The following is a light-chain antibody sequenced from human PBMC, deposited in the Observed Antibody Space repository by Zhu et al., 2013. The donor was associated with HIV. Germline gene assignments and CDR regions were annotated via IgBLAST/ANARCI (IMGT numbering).Light chain of an antibody. CDR2: GAS. V-gene: IGKV3-11*01. CDR1: QSVSIF. Sequence: EIVLTQSPATLSLSPGERATVSCRASQSVSIFLAWYQHKPGQAPRLLIYGASRRATDIPDRFSGSGSGTDFTLTISRLEPEDFAIYYCQQYEDSPITFGQGTRLEMK. CDR3: QQYEDSPIT. J-gene: IGKJ5*01.